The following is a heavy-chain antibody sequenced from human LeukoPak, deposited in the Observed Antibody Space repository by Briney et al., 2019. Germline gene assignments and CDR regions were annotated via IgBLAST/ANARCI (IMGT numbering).Heavy chain of an antibody. Sequence: SETLCLTCTVSGGSISSYYWSWIRQPPGKGLEWIGYIYYSGSTNYNPSLKSRVTISVDTSKNQFSLKLSSVTAADTAVYYCAREGDCSGGRCYSFFDYWGQGTLVTVSS. J-gene: IGHJ4*02. CDR1: GGSISSYY. V-gene: IGHV4-59*01. CDR3: AREGDCSGGRCYSFFDY. CDR2: IYYSGST. D-gene: IGHD2-15*01.